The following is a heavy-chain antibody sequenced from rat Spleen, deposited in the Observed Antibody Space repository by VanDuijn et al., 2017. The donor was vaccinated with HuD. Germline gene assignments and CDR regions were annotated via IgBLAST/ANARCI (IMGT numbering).Heavy chain of an antibody. CDR1: GFTFSNAA. CDR2: ISPSGGST. V-gene: IGHV5-19*01. Sequence: EVQIVESGGGLVQPKESLKISCAASGFTFSNAAMYWVRQAPMKGLEWVASISPSGGSTFYPDSVKGRFTISRDNAKSTLSLQMDSLTSEDTATYYCTTYSNWFPYWGQGTLVTVSS. J-gene: IGHJ3*01. CDR3: TTYSNWFPY.